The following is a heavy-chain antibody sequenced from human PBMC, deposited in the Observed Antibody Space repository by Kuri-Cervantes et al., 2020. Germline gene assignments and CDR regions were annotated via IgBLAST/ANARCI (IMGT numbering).Heavy chain of an antibody. CDR2: IQYDGGNE. Sequence: GESLKISCAASAFTFSTYGMHWVRQPPGKGLEWVAFIQYDGGNEYHADSVKGRSTISRDKSKNTLYLQMDSLRAEDTAVYYCAKGSDFPDYWGQGTLVTVSS. CDR3: AKGSDFPDY. J-gene: IGHJ4*02. CDR1: AFTFSTYG. D-gene: IGHD3-3*01. V-gene: IGHV3-30*02.